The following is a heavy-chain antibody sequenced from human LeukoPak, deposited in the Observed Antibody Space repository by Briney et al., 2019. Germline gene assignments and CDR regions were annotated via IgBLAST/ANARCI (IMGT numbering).Heavy chain of an antibody. CDR2: IKQDGSEK. V-gene: IGHV3-7*01. J-gene: IGHJ6*03. CDR1: GFTFSSYW. CDR3: ARTAAFNYYYYMDV. Sequence: GGSLRLSCAASGFTFSSYWMSWVRQAPGKGLEWVANIKQDGSEKYYVDSVKGRFTISRDNAKNSLYLQMNSLRAEDTAVYYCARTAAFNYYYYMDVWGEGTTVTISS. D-gene: IGHD3-3*02.